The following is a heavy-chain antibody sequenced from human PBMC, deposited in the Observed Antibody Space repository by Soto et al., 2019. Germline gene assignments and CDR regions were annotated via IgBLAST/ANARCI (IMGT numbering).Heavy chain of an antibody. D-gene: IGHD1-1*01. CDR3: ERGTQDGTAREEFDY. CDR2: IIPSFGTA. V-gene: IGHV1-69*01. CDR1: GGTFSSYA. Sequence: QVQLVQSGAEVKKPGSSVKVSCKASGGTFSSYAISWVRQAPGQGLEWMGGIIPSFGTANYAQKFQGRVMITADESPSTAYMELSSLRSEDKAVYYCERGTQDGTAREEFDYWGQGTLVTVSS. J-gene: IGHJ4*02.